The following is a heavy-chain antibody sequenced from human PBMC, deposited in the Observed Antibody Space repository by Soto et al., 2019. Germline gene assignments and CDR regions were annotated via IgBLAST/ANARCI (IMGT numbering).Heavy chain of an antibody. V-gene: IGHV1-69*13. J-gene: IGHJ3*02. CDR3: VRAQHEAHYYDATYAFDI. D-gene: IGHD3-16*01. Sequence: SVKVSCKASGGTFSSYAISWVRQAPGQGLEWMGGINPIFGTANYAQKFQGRVTIAADDSTSTAYMELTSLRDEDTAVYYCVRAQHEAHYYDATYAFDIWGRGTMVTVSS. CDR2: INPIFGTA. CDR1: GGTFSSYA.